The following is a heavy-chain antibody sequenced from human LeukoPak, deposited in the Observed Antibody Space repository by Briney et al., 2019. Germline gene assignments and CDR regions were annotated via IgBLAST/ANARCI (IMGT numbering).Heavy chain of an antibody. D-gene: IGHD3-22*01. CDR3: ARSPYYYDSSGYPPYYFDY. CDR2: IYYSGST. CDR1: GGSISSHY. Sequence: PSETLPLTCTVSGGSISSHYWSWIRQPPGKGLEWIGYIYYSGSTNYNPSLKSRVTISVDTSKNQFSLKLSSVTAADTAVYYCARSPYYYDSSGYPPYYFDYWGQGTLVTVSS. V-gene: IGHV4-59*11. J-gene: IGHJ4*02.